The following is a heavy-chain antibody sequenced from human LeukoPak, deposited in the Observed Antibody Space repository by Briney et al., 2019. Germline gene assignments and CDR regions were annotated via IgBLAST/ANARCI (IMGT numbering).Heavy chain of an antibody. Sequence: PGGSLRLSCAASGFTFDDYAMGGVCQAPGKGLEWGSGINWNGGSTAYAHPVKGRFTISRENARNTLYLQMNSLRAEDTALYHCARGPAVADYFQYYYMDVWGKGSTVTVSS. D-gene: IGHD6-19*01. CDR3: ARGPAVADYFQYYYMDV. CDR2: INWNGGST. CDR1: GFTFDDYA. J-gene: IGHJ6*03. V-gene: IGHV3-20*01.